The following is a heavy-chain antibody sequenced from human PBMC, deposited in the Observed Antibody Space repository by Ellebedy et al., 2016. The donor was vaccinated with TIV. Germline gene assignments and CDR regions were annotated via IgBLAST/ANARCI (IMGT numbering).Heavy chain of an antibody. CDR2: ISSSGSTI. J-gene: IGHJ4*02. CDR1: GFTFSDYY. D-gene: IGHD3-3*01. Sequence: GGSLRLXXAASGFTFSDYYMSWIRQAPGKGLEWVSYISSSGSTIYYADSVKGRFTISRDNAKNSLYLQMNSLRAEDTAVYYCARVRWYYDFWSDWGQGTLVTVSS. CDR3: ARVRWYYDFWSD. V-gene: IGHV3-11*01.